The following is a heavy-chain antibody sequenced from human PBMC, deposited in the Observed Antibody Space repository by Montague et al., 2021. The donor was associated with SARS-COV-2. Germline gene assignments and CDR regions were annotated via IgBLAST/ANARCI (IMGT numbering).Heavy chain of an antibody. Sequence: SETLSLTCTVSGDSINTYYWSWIRQPPRPGQEWDGYIYYFEGTTYNPSPTLQVPISVDTSKSQFSLNLRTVTVADTAVYYCASVRTTLYGAGGYSKGDYYFDDWGLGTLVTVSS. J-gene: IGHJ4*02. D-gene: IGHD3-10*01. CDR1: GDSINTYY. CDR2: IYYFEGT. CDR3: ASVRTTLYGAGGYSKGDYYFDD. V-gene: IGHV4-59*01.